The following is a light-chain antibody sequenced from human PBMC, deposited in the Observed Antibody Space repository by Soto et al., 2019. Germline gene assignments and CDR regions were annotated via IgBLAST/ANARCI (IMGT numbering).Light chain of an antibody. V-gene: IGLV2-23*03. CDR3: CSYTRSGTFVI. Sequence: QSVLTQPASVSGSPGQSITISCTGTSSDVGNYNLVSWYQQHPGKAPKLIIYEGTKRPSGVSNRFSGSKSGNTASLTISGLQAEDEADYYCCSYTRSGTFVILGGGTKLTVL. CDR2: EGT. J-gene: IGLJ2*01. CDR1: SSDVGNYNL.